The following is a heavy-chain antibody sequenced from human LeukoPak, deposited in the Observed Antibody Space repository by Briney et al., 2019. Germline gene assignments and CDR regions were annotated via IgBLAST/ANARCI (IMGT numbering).Heavy chain of an antibody. CDR2: ISSSSSSYI. D-gene: IGHD5-18*01. J-gene: IGHJ4*02. Sequence: PGGSLRLSCAASGFTFSSYSMNWVRQAPGKGLEWVSSISSSSSSYIYYADSVKGRFTISRDNAKNSLYLQMNSLRAEDTAVYYCARVKFPSRYSYGYHYWGQGTLVTVSS. V-gene: IGHV3-21*01. CDR1: GFTFSSYS. CDR3: ARVKFPSRYSYGYHY.